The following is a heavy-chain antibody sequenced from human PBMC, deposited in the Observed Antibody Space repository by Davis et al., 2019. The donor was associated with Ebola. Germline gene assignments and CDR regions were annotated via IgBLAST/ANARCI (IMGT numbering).Heavy chain of an antibody. V-gene: IGHV3-48*02. CDR1: GFTFSSYS. J-gene: IGHJ5*02. D-gene: IGHD3-3*01. Sequence: ESLKISCAASGFTFSSYSMKWVRQAPGKGLEWVSYIGTSGRSIHYADSVKGRFTISRDNVKNSLYLQMNSLRDEDTAVYYCARVGGNWFDPWSQGTLVTVSS. CDR2: IGTSGRSI. CDR3: ARVGGNWFDP.